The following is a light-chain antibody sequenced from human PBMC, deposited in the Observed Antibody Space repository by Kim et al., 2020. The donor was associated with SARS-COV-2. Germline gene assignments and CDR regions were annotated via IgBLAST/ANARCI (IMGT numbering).Light chain of an antibody. J-gene: IGKJ1*01. CDR1: QSISSW. Sequence: DIQMTQSPSTLSASVGDRVTITCRASQSISSWLAWYQQKPGKAPKLLIDKASSLESGVPSRFSGSGSGTEFTLTISSLQPDDFATYHFQQYSGSLWTFGQGTKVEIK. CDR3: QQYSGSLWT. V-gene: IGKV1-5*03. CDR2: KAS.